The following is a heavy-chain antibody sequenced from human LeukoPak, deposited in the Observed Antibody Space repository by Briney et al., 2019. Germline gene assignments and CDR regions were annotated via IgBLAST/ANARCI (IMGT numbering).Heavy chain of an antibody. CDR1: GFTFTTYW. D-gene: IGHD3-16*02. Sequence: GGSLRLSCAASGFTFTTYWMHWVRQAPGKWLVWVSDINSDGSSTNYADSMKGRFTISRDNAKNTLYLQMSGLRAEDTAVYYCARGEHNEGYTVLDFWGKGALVTVSS. J-gene: IGHJ4*02. V-gene: IGHV3-74*01. CDR2: INSDGSST. CDR3: ARGEHNEGYTVLDF.